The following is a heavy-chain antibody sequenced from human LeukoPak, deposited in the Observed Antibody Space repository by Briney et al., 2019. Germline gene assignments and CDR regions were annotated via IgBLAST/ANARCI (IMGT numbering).Heavy chain of an antibody. V-gene: IGHV4-34*01. CDR2: IYYSGST. J-gene: IGHJ4*02. Sequence: SETLSLTCAVYGGSFSGYYWSWIRQPPGKGLEWIGSIYYSGSTYYNPSLKSRVTISVDTSKNQFSLKLSSVTAADTAVYYCAFSGSYSYWGQGTLVTVSS. CDR3: AFSGSYSY. CDR1: GGSFSGYY. D-gene: IGHD1-26*01.